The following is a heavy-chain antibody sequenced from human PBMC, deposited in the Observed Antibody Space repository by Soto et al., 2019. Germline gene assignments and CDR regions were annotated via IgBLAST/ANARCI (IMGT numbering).Heavy chain of an antibody. CDR2: ISSNGGST. D-gene: IGHD4-17*01. Sequence: EVQVVESGGGLVQPGGSLRLSCAASGFTFSSYAMHWVRQAPGKGLEYVSAISSNGGSTYYANSVKGRFTISRDNSKNTLYLQMGSLRAEDMAVYYCAATVIKTPYWGQGTLSPSPQ. J-gene: IGHJ4*02. CDR3: AATVIKTPY. CDR1: GFTFSSYA. V-gene: IGHV3-64*01.